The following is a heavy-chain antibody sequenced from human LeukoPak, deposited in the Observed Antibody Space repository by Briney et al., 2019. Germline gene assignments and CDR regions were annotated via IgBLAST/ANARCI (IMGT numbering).Heavy chain of an antibody. Sequence: PGGSLRLSCAASGFTFSSYWMSWVRQAPGKGLEWVANIKQDGSEKYYVDSVKGRFTISRDNAKNSLYLQMNSLRAEDTAVYYCARHAVEAASRWFDPWGQGTLVTVSP. CDR1: GFTFSSYW. V-gene: IGHV3-7*01. CDR2: IKQDGSEK. D-gene: IGHD1-1*01. CDR3: ARHAVEAASRWFDP. J-gene: IGHJ5*02.